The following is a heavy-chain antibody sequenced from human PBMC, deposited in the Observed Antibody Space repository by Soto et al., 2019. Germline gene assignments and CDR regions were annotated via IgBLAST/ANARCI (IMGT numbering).Heavy chain of an antibody. CDR3: ARESEDLTSNLDY. Sequence: GGSLRLSCAASGFTFTRYSMNWVRQAPGKGLEWVSSISSTTNYIYYADSMKGRFTVSRDNAKNSVYLEMNSLSAEDTAVYYCARESEDLTSNLDYWGQGTLVTVSS. V-gene: IGHV3-21*01. J-gene: IGHJ4*02. CDR2: ISSTTNYI. CDR1: GFTFTRYS.